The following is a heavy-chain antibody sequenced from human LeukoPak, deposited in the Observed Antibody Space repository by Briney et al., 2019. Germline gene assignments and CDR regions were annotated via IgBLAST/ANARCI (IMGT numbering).Heavy chain of an antibody. CDR2: ISGSGGST. CDR3: ANTEWLADNFDY. Sequence: GGSLRLSCAASGFTFSSYAMSWVRQAPGKGLEWVSAISGSGGSTYYADSVKGRFTISGDNSKNTLYLQMNSLRAEDTAVYYCANTEWLADNFDYWGQGTLVTVSS. V-gene: IGHV3-23*01. CDR1: GFTFSSYA. J-gene: IGHJ4*02. D-gene: IGHD6-19*01.